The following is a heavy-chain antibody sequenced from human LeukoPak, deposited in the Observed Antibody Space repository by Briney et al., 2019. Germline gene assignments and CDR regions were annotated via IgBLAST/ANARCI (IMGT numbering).Heavy chain of an antibody. CDR1: GGSISSSSYY. Sequence: SETLSLTCTVSGGSISSSSYYWGWIRQPPGKGLEWIGSIYYSGSTYYNPSLKSRVTISVDTPKNQFSLKLSSVTAADTAVYYCATQGGTKDNSDYWGQGTLVTVSS. D-gene: IGHD1-26*01. J-gene: IGHJ4*02. CDR3: ATQGGTKDNSDY. V-gene: IGHV4-39*01. CDR2: IYYSGST.